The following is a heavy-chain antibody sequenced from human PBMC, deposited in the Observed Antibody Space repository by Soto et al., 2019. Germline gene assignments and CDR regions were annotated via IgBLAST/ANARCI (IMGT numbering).Heavy chain of an antibody. CDR3: AREDDTTGHYSWFDP. D-gene: IGHD3-9*01. Sequence: QVQLEQSGPELKIPGSSVKVSCKPSGTTFDSFTFSWVRQAPGQGLEWMGGFVPMFGSASIAQRFQGRVRLTADGSTGTGYMELSDRRSEDSARYYCAREDDTTGHYSWFDPWGPGTLVTVSS. V-gene: IGHV1-69*01. CDR2: FVPMFGSA. CDR1: GTTFDSFT. J-gene: IGHJ5*02.